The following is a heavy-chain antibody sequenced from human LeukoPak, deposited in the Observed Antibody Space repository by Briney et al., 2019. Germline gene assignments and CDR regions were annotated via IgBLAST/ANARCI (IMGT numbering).Heavy chain of an antibody. Sequence: ASVKVSCKASGYKFTSYAMNWVRQAPGQGLEWMGRINTNTGNPTYAQGFTGRFVFSLDTSVSTAYLQISSLKAEDTAVYYCARVPLYSYGFGINYFDYWGQGTLVTVSS. V-gene: IGHV7-4-1*02. J-gene: IGHJ4*02. D-gene: IGHD5-18*01. CDR1: GYKFTSYA. CDR3: ARVPLYSYGFGINYFDY. CDR2: INTNTGNP.